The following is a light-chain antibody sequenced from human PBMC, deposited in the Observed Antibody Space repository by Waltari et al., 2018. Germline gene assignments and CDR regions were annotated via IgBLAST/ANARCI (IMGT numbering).Light chain of an antibody. CDR1: HSAPHY. CDR3: QQRSKWPLT. Sequence: SCRANHSAPHYVALYQRKPGQAPRVLIYDASHRVTGIPARFSGSGSGTDVTLTVSSLEPEDAAVYYRQQRSKWPLTVGRGTKVEIK. CDR2: DAS. J-gene: IGKJ4*01. V-gene: IGKV3-11*01.